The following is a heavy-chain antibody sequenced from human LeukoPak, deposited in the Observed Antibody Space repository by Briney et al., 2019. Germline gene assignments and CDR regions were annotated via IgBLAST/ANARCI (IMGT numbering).Heavy chain of an antibody. D-gene: IGHD3-16*01. CDR1: GFTFSNFA. CDR3: AKEGSRRRFDFDS. CDR2: AGTATDT. V-gene: IGHV3-23*01. Sequence: RGSLRLSCAASGFTFSNFAMSWFRQAPGRGLEWVSAAGTATDTSYADSVKGRFTISRDNSKNTLYLQMNSLGAEDTAVYYCAKEGSRRRFDFDSWGRGTLVTVSS. J-gene: IGHJ4*02.